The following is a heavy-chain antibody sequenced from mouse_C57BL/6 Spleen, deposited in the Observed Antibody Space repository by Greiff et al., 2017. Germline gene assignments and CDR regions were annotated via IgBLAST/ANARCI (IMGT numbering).Heavy chain of an antibody. J-gene: IGHJ4*01. CDR2: IYPRNGDT. D-gene: IGHD1-1*02. V-gene: IGHV1-81*01. Sequence: QVQLQQSGAELARPGASVKLSCKASGYNFTGYGISWVKQRTGQGLEWIGEIYPRNGDTYYNEKFKGKATLTADKSSSTAYMELRSLTSEDSAVYFCAREGDGDYYAMDDWGQGTSVTVSS. CDR3: AREGDGDYYAMDD. CDR1: GYNFTGYG.